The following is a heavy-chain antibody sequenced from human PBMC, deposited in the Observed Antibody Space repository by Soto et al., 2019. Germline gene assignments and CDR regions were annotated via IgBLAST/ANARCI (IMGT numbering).Heavy chain of an antibody. V-gene: IGHV1-69*01. CDR2: IIPIFGTA. CDR3: ARDLSSSWYGGANWFDP. Sequence: QVQLVQSGAEVKKPGSSVKVSCKASGGTFSSYAISWVRQAPGQGLEWMGGIIPIFGTANYAQKFQGRVTITADESTSTAYMELSSLSSEDTAVYYCARDLSSSWYGGANWFDPWGQGTLVTVSS. J-gene: IGHJ5*02. D-gene: IGHD6-13*01. CDR1: GGTFSSYA.